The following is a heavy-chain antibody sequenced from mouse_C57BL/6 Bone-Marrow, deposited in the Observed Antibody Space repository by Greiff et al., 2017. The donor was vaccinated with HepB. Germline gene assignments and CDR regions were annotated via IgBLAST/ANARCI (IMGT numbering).Heavy chain of an antibody. Sequence: VQLQQPGAELVKPGASVKLSCKASGYTFTSYWMHWVKQRPGQGLEWIGMIHPNSGSTNYNEKFKSKATLTVDKSSSTAYMQLSSLTSEDSAVYYCAREDLYDYDETWFAYWGQGTLVTVSA. CDR2: IHPNSGST. D-gene: IGHD2-4*01. J-gene: IGHJ3*01. CDR3: AREDLYDYDETWFAY. V-gene: IGHV1-64*01. CDR1: GYTFTSYW.